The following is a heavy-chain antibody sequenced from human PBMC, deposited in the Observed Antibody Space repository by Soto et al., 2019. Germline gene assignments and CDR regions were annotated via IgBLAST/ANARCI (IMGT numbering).Heavy chain of an antibody. CDR2: IWNDGSEQ. J-gene: IGHJ6*02. D-gene: IGHD3-9*01. CDR1: GFIFSNYG. V-gene: IGHV3-33*01. Sequence: QVQLVESGGGVVQPGRSLRLSCAASGFIFSNYGMHWVRQAPGKGLEWVAVIWNDGSEQYYADSVKGRFTISRDNSKNTLYLQMNSLRVEDTAMYYCARVIRYFDWDLDVWGQGTTVTVSS. CDR3: ARVIRYFDWDLDV.